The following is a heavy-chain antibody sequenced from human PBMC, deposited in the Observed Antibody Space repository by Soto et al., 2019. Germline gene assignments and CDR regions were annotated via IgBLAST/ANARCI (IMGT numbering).Heavy chain of an antibody. V-gene: IGHV3-7*03. D-gene: IGHD3-3*01. CDR1: GIAFRSYW. CDR3: ARDFWRTLGYYYYGMDV. Sequence: AGSLKLSCAARGIAFRSYWLTCVRQAPRLGLEWVANIKQDGSEKYYVDSVKGRFTISRDNAKNSLYLQMNSLRAEDTAVYYCARDFWRTLGYYYYGMDVWGQGTTVTVSS. J-gene: IGHJ6*02. CDR2: IKQDGSEK.